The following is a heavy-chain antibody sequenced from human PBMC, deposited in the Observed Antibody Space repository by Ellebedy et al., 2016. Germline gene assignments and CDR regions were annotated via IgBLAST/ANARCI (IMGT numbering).Heavy chain of an antibody. V-gene: IGHV4-61*08. CDR3: ATGRGLRLGGLLPFQYYFDY. D-gene: IGHD3-16*01. CDR2: IHYSGTT. J-gene: IGHJ4*02. CDR1: GGSLINGGAY. Sequence: SETLSLTXTVSGGSLINGGAYWTWIRQPPGNGLEWIGNIHYSGTTNYNPSLKSRVTISVDTSKNQFSLKLSSVTAADTAVYYCATGRGLRLGGLLPFQYYFDYWGQGTLVTVSS.